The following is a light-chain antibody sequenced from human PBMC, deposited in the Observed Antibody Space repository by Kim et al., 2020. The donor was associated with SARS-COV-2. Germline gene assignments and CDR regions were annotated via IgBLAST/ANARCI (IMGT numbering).Light chain of an antibody. CDR1: QSVSSSY. CDR3: QQYGSSPSWT. CDR2: GAS. Sequence: EIVLTQSPGTLSLSPGERATLSCRASQSVSSSYLAWYQQKPGQAPKLLIYGASSRATGIPDMFSGSGYGTDFTLTISRLEPDDFAVYYCQQYGSSPSWTFGQGTKVDIK. J-gene: IGKJ1*01. V-gene: IGKV3-20*01.